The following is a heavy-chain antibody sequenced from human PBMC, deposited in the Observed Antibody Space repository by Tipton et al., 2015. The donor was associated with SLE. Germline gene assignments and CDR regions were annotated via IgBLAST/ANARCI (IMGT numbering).Heavy chain of an antibody. CDR3: ARDPRGGDAFDI. CDR1: GYSISSGYF. V-gene: IGHV4-38-2*02. D-gene: IGHD3-10*01. Sequence: LRLSCIVSGYSISSGYFWGWVRQPPGRGLEWIATMYHSVPTHYNPSLKSRVATSGDTSKNQFSLKLSSVTAADTAVYYCARDPRGGDAFDIWGQGTMVTVSS. J-gene: IGHJ3*02. CDR2: MYHSVPT.